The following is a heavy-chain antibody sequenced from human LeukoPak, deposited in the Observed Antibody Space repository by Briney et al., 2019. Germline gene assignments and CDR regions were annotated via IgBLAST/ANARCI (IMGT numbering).Heavy chain of an antibody. CDR2: INHSGSA. CDR3: AREEYGDYNGPFNWFDP. D-gene: IGHD4-17*01. CDR1: GGSFSGYF. Sequence: SETLSLTYAVYGGSFSGYFWTWIRQPPGKRLEWIGEINHSGSANNNPSLRSRVTVSIDTSKNQFSLKLSSVTAADTAVYYCAREEYGDYNGPFNWFDPWGQGTLVTVSS. V-gene: IGHV4-34*01. J-gene: IGHJ5*02.